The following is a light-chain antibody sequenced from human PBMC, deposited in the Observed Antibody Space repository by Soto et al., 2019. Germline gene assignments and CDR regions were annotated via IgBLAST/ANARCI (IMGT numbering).Light chain of an antibody. CDR3: QHYDSYSGT. Sequence: DIQMTQSPSTLSASVGDRVTITCRASQTISSWLAWYQQKPGKAPKLLIYRASSLESGVPSRFSGSGSGAEFTHTISSLQPDDFATYYCQHYDSYSGTFGPGTEVDIK. V-gene: IGKV1-5*03. CDR2: RAS. CDR1: QTISSW. J-gene: IGKJ3*01.